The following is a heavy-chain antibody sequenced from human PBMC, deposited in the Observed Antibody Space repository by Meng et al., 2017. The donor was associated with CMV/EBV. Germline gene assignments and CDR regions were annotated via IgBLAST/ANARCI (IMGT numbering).Heavy chain of an antibody. CDR3: ASGGDITFGVVIMSHYYYYGMDV. D-gene: IGHD3-3*01. CDR1: GFTFSSYA. J-gene: IGHJ6*02. Sequence: GGSLRLSCAASGFTFSSYAMHWVRQAPGKGLEWVAVISYDGSNKYYADSVKGRFTISRDNSKNTLYLQMNSLRAEDTAVYYCASGGDITFGVVIMSHYYYYGMDVWGQGTTVTVSS. CDR2: ISYDGSNK. V-gene: IGHV3-30-3*01.